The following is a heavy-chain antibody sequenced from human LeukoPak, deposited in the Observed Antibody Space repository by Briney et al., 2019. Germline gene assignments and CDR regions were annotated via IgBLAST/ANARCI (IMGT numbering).Heavy chain of an antibody. J-gene: IGHJ4*02. CDR2: ISPGDSDT. D-gene: IGHD2-15*01. Sequence: GESLKISCKGSGYSFTSPRIGWVRPMPGKGLGWMGIISPGDSDTRYSPSFQGQVTISADKSNNTAYLQWNSLKASDTAMYYCARSVCSGGSCYLDYWGQGTLVTVSS. CDR1: GYSFTSPR. V-gene: IGHV5-51*01. CDR3: ARSVCSGGSCYLDY.